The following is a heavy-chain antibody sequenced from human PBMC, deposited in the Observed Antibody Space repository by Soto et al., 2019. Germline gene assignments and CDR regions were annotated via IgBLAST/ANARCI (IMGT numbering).Heavy chain of an antibody. CDR2: IYYSGST. J-gene: IGHJ5*02. CDR1: GGSISSGVYY. D-gene: IGHD2-15*01. Sequence: QVQLQESGPGLVKPSQTLSLTCTVSGGSISSGVYYWSWIRQHPGKGLEWIGYIYYSGSTYYNPSLKSRVTISIDPSKNQCSLKLGSVTAADTAVYYCARAYCSGASCYSIVNSFDPWGQGTLVTVSS. V-gene: IGHV4-31*03. CDR3: ARAYCSGASCYSIVNSFDP.